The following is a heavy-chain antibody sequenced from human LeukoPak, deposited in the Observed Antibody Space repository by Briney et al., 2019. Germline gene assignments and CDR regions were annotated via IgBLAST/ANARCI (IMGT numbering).Heavy chain of an antibody. J-gene: IGHJ4*02. CDR3: AKWTDKWLSFDY. Sequence: GASVKVSCKASGYTFIDSYIHWVRQAPGQGLEWMGRISPNSGGTNYAQKFQGRVTMTRDSSITTAYMELTSLRSDDTAVYYCAKWTDKWLSFDYWGQGTLVTVSS. CDR2: ISPNSGGT. D-gene: IGHD3-22*01. V-gene: IGHV1-2*06. CDR1: GYTFIDSY.